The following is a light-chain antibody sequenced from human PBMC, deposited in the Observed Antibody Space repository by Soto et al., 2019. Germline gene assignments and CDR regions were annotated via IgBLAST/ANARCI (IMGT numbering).Light chain of an antibody. Sequence: TKSPAPLSASVGDRVTITCRASRYIRSDLSWYQQRPGQAPKVLIYVASNLQSGVPSRFSGSGYGTDFTLTISSLQPGDFATYYCLQDYNYPWTFGQGTKVDIK. V-gene: IGKV1-6*01. J-gene: IGKJ1*01. CDR2: VAS. CDR1: RYIRSD. CDR3: LQDYNYPWT.